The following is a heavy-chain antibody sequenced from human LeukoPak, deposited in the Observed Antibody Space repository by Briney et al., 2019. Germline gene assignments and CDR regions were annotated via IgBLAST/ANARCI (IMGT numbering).Heavy chain of an antibody. Sequence: GGSLRLSCAASGFIFSSYAMSWVRQAPGKGLEWVSTISGRGGSTYYADSVKGRFTISRDNSKNTLYLQMNSLRAEDTALYYCAKAYCSSTSCRWFDPWGQGTLVTVSS. D-gene: IGHD2-2*01. V-gene: IGHV3-23*01. CDR2: ISGRGGST. CDR1: GFIFSSYA. CDR3: AKAYCSSTSCRWFDP. J-gene: IGHJ5*02.